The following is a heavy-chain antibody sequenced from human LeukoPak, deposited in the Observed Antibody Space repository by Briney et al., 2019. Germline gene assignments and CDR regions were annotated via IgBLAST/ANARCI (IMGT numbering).Heavy chain of an antibody. V-gene: IGHV3-74*01. J-gene: IGHJ6*02. CDR2: INSDESST. Sequence: GGSLRLSCAASGFTFSSYWMHWVRQAPGKGLVWVSRINSDESSTNYADSVKGRFTISRDNAKNTLYLQMNSLRAEDTAVYYCARDSGYCSSTSCYGDYYGMDVWGQGTTVTVSS. CDR1: GFTFSSYW. D-gene: IGHD2-2*01. CDR3: ARDSGYCSSTSCYGDYYGMDV.